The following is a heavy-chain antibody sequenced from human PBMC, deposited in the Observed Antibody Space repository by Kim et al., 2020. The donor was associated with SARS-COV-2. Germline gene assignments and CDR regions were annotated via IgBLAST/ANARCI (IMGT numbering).Heavy chain of an antibody. Sequence: SETLSLTCAVSGGSISSSNWWSWVRQPPGKGLEWIGEIYHSGSTNYNPSLKSRVTISVDKSKNQFSLKLSSVTAADTAVYYCARFVVAAGIMGVAYYGMDVWGQGTTVTVSS. CDR3: ARFVVAAGIMGVAYYGMDV. V-gene: IGHV4-4*02. J-gene: IGHJ6*02. D-gene: IGHD3-10*01. CDR1: GGSISSSNW. CDR2: IYHSGST.